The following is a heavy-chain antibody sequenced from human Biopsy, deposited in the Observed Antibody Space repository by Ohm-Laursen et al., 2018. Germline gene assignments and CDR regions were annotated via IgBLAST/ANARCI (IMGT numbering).Heavy chain of an antibody. J-gene: IGHJ4*02. CDR2: IYYTGST. CDR3: ARMPHFDY. CDR1: RDSISNYY. V-gene: IGHV4-59*01. Sequence: GTLSLTCTVSRDSISNYYWTWIRQSPGKGLEWIGYIYYTGSTNYNPSLKSRVTMSVDTSKNQFSLKLRSVTAADTAVYYCARMPHFDYWGQGILVTVSS. D-gene: IGHD2-2*01.